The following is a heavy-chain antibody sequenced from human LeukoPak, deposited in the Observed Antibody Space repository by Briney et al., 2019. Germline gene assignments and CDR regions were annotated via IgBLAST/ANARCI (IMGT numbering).Heavy chain of an antibody. J-gene: IGHJ4*02. CDR3: ARGLYGGASY. D-gene: IGHD3-16*01. CDR1: GRSFSGYY. CDR2: IHHSGST. Sequence: SETLSLTCPVYGRSFSGYYWSWIRQPPGKGLEWIGEIHHSGSTNYNPPLKSRVTISVDTSKNQFSLKLSSVTAADTAVYYRARGLYGGASYWGQGALVTVSS. V-gene: IGHV4-34*01.